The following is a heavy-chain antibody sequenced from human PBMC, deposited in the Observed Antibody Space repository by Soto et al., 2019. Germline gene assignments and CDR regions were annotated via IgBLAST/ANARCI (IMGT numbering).Heavy chain of an antibody. J-gene: IGHJ4*02. D-gene: IGHD1-1*01. V-gene: IGHV1-69*06. CDR2: IMPTFGSA. CDR3: ATERSAQYFDY. Sequence: SVKVSCKASGGNFSSHGIAWVRQVPGQGLEWVGGIMPTFGSATYAPRFQGRVTISADKSTSTAYMELRSLRSEDTAVYYCATERSAQYFDYWGRGTLVTVSS. CDR1: GGNFSSHG.